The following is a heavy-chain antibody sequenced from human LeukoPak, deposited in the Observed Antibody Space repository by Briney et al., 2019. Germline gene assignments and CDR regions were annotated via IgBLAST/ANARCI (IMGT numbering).Heavy chain of an antibody. V-gene: IGHV3-20*01. J-gene: IGHJ6*03. Sequence: GGSLRLSCAVSGFSLDDFEMRWVRQVPGKGLEYVSGISRSGGATGYGDSVKGQFTISRDNAKNSLYLQMTSLRAEDTALYHCARVPGSHYYYYMDVWGKGTAVTVSS. CDR1: GFSLDDFE. CDR3: ARVPGSHYYYYMDV. CDR2: ISRSGGAT.